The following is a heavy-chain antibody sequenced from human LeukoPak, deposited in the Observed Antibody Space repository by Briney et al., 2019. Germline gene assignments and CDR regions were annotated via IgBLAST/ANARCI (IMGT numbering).Heavy chain of an antibody. CDR1: GGSFSGYN. J-gene: IGHJ4*02. CDR2: ITRSGST. V-gene: IGHV4-34*01. D-gene: IGHD3-10*01. CDR3: AGVLLWFWESLPEGTFSDY. Sequence: AGTLILTCAASGGSFSGYNWSWIRQPPGKGLEWIGDITRSGSTSYNPSLKSRVTISADTTKNPFSLELSTVTAPDTAVYYCAGVLLWFWESLPEGTFSDYWGQGTLVTVSS.